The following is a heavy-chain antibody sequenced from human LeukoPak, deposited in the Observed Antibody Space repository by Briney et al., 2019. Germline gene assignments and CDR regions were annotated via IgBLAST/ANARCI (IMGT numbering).Heavy chain of an antibody. CDR2: ISYDGSNK. J-gene: IGHJ4*02. V-gene: IGHV3-30-3*01. CDR3: ARGWLAAAGKADY. D-gene: IGHD6-13*01. CDR1: GFTFSSYA. Sequence: PGGSLRLSCAASGFTFSSYAMHWVHQAPGKGLEWVAVISYDGSNKYYADSVKGRFTISRDNSKNTLYLQMNSLRAEDTAVYYCARGWLAAAGKADYWGQGTLVTVSS.